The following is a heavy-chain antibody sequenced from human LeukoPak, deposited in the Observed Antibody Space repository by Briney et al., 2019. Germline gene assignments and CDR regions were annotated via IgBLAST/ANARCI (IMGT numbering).Heavy chain of an antibody. CDR2: IKQDGSEK. CDR1: GFTFSSYW. Sequence: GGSLRLSCAASGFTFSSYWMSWVRQAPGKGLEWVANIKQDGSEKYYVDSVKGRFTISRDNAKNSLYLQMNSLRAEDTAVYYCARGDPIYDFWSGGDYWGQGSLVTVSS. D-gene: IGHD3-3*01. J-gene: IGHJ4*02. V-gene: IGHV3-7*01. CDR3: ARGDPIYDFWSGGDY.